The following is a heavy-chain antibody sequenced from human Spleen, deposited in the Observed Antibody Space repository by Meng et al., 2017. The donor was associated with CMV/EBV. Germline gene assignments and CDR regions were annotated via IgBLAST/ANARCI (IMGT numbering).Heavy chain of an antibody. CDR1: YS. J-gene: IGHJ6*02. V-gene: IGHV3-21*01. D-gene: IGHD2-2*01. CDR3: AREGAGCSSTSCYPYYYYGMDV. Sequence: YSMNWVRQAPGKGLEWVSSISSSSSYIYYADSVKGRFTISRDNAKNSLYLQMNSLRAEDTAVYYCAREGAGCSSTSCYPYYYYGMDVWGQGTTVTVSS. CDR2: ISSSSSYI.